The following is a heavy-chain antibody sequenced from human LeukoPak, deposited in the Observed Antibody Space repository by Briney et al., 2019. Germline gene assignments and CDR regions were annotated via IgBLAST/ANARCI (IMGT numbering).Heavy chain of an antibody. Sequence: PSETLSLTCTVSGGSISSSSYYWGWIRQPPGKGLEWIGSIYYSGSTYYNPSLKSRVTISVDTSKNQLSLKLSSVTAADTAVYYCARDLRGLGGEDHDAFDIWGQGTMVTVSS. J-gene: IGHJ3*02. CDR1: GGSISSSSYY. CDR3: ARDLRGLGGEDHDAFDI. D-gene: IGHD3-16*01. CDR2: IYYSGST. V-gene: IGHV4-39*07.